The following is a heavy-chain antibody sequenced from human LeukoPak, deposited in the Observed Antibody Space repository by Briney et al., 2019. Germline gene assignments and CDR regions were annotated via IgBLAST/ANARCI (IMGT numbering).Heavy chain of an antibody. V-gene: IGHV3-33*01. CDR2: ISYDGSSE. Sequence: GGSLRLSCAASGLTFSSFGMHWVRQAPGKGLEWVTLISYDGSSEYYVDSVKGRFTISRDNSKNTLYLQINSLRAEDTAVYYCARDSYDILTGYYSGPDYWGQGTQVTVSS. CDR3: ARDSYDILTGYYSGPDY. D-gene: IGHD3-9*01. CDR1: GLTFSSFG. J-gene: IGHJ4*02.